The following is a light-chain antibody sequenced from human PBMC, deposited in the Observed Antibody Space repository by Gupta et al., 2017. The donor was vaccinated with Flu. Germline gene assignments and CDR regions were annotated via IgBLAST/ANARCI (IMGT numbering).Light chain of an antibody. Sequence: PSFLPASVGDRVSSTSRVSQSISTYLAWYQQKPGKAPKRLIYAVSTGKSGVPSRFSGSGSGTEFTLTISRLQPEDVAPYYCIQGTSWPGTFGQGTKVEIK. J-gene: IGKJ2*01. V-gene: IGKV1-9*01. CDR2: AVS. CDR3: IQGTSWPGT. CDR1: QSISTY.